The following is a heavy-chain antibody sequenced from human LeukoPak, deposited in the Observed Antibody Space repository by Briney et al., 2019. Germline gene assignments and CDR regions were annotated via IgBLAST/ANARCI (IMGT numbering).Heavy chain of an antibody. CDR3: ARRRSSYTKRKYFDY. CDR2: VNHSGST. D-gene: IGHD3-16*02. J-gene: IGHJ4*02. CDR1: GGSFSGYY. Sequence: SETLSLTCAVYGGSFSGYYWSWIRQAPGKGLEWIGEVNHSGSTKYNPSLKSRVTISVDTSKNQVSLKLSSVTAADTAVYYCARRRSSYTKRKYFDYWGQGTLVTVSS. V-gene: IGHV4-34*01.